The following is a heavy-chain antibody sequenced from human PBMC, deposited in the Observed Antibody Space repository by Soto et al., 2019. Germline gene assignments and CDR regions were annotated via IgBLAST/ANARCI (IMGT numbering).Heavy chain of an antibody. Sequence: ESGPYAGEPTQSLTLTCVFSGFSLTGPEACVTWIRQAPGRSLEWLALIDGADDKHYNVSLDTRLAISKDTSKNQVVLTMTNMDPVDTATYFCARTVFNRGSYHFASWGQGAQVTVSS. CDR2: IDGADDK. J-gene: IGHJ4*02. CDR1: GFSLTGPEAC. V-gene: IGHV2-70*01. D-gene: IGHD3-16*02. CDR3: ARTVFNRGSYHFAS.